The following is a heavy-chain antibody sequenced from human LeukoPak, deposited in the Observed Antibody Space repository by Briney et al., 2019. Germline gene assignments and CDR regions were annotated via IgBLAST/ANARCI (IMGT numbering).Heavy chain of an antibody. D-gene: IGHD2-2*01. V-gene: IGHV1-2*02. CDR2: INPNSGGT. J-gene: IGHJ5*02. Sequence: ASVKVSRKASGYTFTGYYMHRVRQAPGQGLEWMGWINPNSGGTNYAQKFQGRVTMTRDTSISTAYMELSRLRSDDTAVYYCARGAAQVVVPAATFDPWGQGTLVTVSS. CDR1: GYTFTGYY. CDR3: ARGAAQVVVPAATFDP.